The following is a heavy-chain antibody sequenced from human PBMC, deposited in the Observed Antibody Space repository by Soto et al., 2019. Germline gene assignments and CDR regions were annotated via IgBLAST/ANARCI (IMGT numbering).Heavy chain of an antibody. V-gene: IGHV3-23*01. D-gene: IGHD3-10*01. CDR2: FRTSGDGGTT. CDR1: GFTFSSYS. J-gene: IGHJ4*02. CDR3: AKKVNSGPGSQYFDY. Sequence: GGSLRLSCAASGFTFSSYSMSWVRQAPGKGLEWVSGFRTSGDGGTTYYADSVKGRFTVSRDNSKNMLFLQMNSLRAEDTAIYYCAKKVNSGPGSQYFDYWGQGTLVTVSS.